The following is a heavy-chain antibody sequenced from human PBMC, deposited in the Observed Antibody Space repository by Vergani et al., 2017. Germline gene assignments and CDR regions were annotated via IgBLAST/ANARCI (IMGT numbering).Heavy chain of an antibody. Sequence: VQLVESGGGLVKPGGSLRLSCAASGFTFSDFSMSWVRQAPGKGLEWVAFIGSSGPYINYADSVKGRFIISRDNTNNSLFLQLRSLRAEDAAVYYCARDCTSVGCPDNYGMDVWGQGATVTVSS. CDR3: ARDCTSVGCPDNYGMDV. D-gene: IGHD2-8*02. J-gene: IGHJ6*02. CDR1: GFTFSDFS. CDR2: IGSSGPYI. V-gene: IGHV3-21*06.